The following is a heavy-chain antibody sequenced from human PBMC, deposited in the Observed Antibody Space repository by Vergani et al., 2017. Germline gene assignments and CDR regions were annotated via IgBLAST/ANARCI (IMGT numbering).Heavy chain of an antibody. V-gene: IGHV1-69*06. CDR1: GGTFSSYA. CDR3: ARDLEVGYCSGGSCYNY. J-gene: IGHJ4*02. D-gene: IGHD2-15*01. Sequence: QVQLVQSGAEVKKPGSSVKVSCKASGGTFSSYAISWVRQAPGQGLEWMGGIIPIFGTANYAQKFQGRVTMTRDTSISTAYMELSRLRSDDTAVYYCARDLEVGYCSGGSCYNYWGQGTLVTVSS. CDR2: IIPIFGTA.